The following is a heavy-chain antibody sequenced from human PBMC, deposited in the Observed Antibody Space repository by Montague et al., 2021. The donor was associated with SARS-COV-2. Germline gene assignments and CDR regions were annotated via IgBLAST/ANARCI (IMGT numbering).Heavy chain of an antibody. V-gene: IGHV3-23*01. Sequence: SLRLSCPASGFTFSSYAMTWVRQAPGNGLEWVSIISSSAGNTYYADSVKGRFTISRDNSKNTLYLQVNRLRAEDTAVYYCARGIGWPNGYYFDYWGQGTLVTVSS. CDR2: ISSSAGNT. J-gene: IGHJ4*02. CDR1: GFTFSSYA. D-gene: IGHD6-19*01. CDR3: ARGIGWPNGYYFDY.